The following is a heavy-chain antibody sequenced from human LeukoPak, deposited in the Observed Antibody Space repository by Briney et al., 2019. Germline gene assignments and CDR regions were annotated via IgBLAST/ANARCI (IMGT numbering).Heavy chain of an antibody. CDR1: GFTFSSYA. V-gene: IGHV3-23*01. CDR2: ISGSGGST. J-gene: IGHJ4*02. Sequence: PGGSLRLSCAASGFTFSSYAMSWVRQAPGKGLEWVSAISGSGGSTYYADSVKGRFTISRDNSKNTLYLQMNSLRAEDTAVYYCAKSAIFGVDTRYYYFDYWGQGTLVTVSS. D-gene: IGHD3-3*01. CDR3: AKSAIFGVDTRYYYFDY.